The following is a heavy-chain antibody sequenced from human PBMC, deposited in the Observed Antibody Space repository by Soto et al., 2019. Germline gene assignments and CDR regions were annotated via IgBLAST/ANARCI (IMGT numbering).Heavy chain of an antibody. CDR2: ISYSDGS. D-gene: IGHD2-15*01. CDR3: GIRGTFWPLAY. CDR1: GSMSSRSFY. Sequence: GSMSSRSFYWGWMRQPPGKGLEWIASISYSDGSFYNSSLKGRLTISVDTSKNQFSLSLRSVTAPDTVESYCGIRGTFWPLAYWGKGSAVPVSS. V-gene: IGHV4-39*01. J-gene: IGHJ4*02.